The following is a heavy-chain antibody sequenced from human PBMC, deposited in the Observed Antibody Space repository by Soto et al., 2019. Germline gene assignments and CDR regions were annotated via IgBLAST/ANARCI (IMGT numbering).Heavy chain of an antibody. V-gene: IGHV4-39*01. Sequence: TLSLTCTVSSGSISSSSYYWGWIRQPPGKGLEWIESIYYSGSTYYNPSLKSRVTISVDTSKNQFSLKLSSVTAADTAVYYCASPKIAFYNWFDPWGQGTLVTVSS. J-gene: IGHJ5*02. CDR2: IYYSGST. CDR1: SGSISSSSYY. D-gene: IGHD3-3*02. CDR3: ASPKIAFYNWFDP.